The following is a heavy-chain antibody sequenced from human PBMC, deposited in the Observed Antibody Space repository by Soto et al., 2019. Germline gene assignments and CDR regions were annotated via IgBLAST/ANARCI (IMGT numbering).Heavy chain of an antibody. CDR2: IYYSGST. D-gene: IGHD4-4*01. V-gene: IGHV4-59*12. CDR3: ARDPGSEETVTTYGMDV. J-gene: IGHJ6*02. Sequence: PSETLSLTCTVSGGSISSYYWSWIRQPPGKGLEWIGYIYYSGSTNYNPSLKSRVTISVDTSKNQFSLKLSSVTAADTAVYYCARDPGSEETVTTYGMDVWGQGTTVTVSS. CDR1: GGSISSYY.